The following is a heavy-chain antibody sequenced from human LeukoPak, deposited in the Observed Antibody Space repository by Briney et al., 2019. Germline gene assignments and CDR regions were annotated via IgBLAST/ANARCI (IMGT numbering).Heavy chain of an antibody. D-gene: IGHD1-7*01. V-gene: IGHV5-51*01. CDR2: IYPGDSES. J-gene: IGHJ4*02. CDR1: GYSFSNYW. CDR3: ARHRSGITSPFDY. Sequence: GESLKISCKGSGYSFSNYWIGWVRQMPGKGLEWMGIIYPGDSESRYSPSFQGQVTISADKSISTAYLQWNSLKASDTAMYYCARHRSGITSPFDYWGQGTLVTVSS.